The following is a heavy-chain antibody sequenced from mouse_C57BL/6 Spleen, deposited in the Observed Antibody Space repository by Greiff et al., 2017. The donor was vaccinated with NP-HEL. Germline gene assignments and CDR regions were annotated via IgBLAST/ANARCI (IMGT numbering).Heavy chain of an antibody. CDR1: GYTFTSYW. V-gene: IGHV1-69*01. J-gene: IGHJ2*01. CDR3: ARSGNYYGSHFDC. CDR2: IDPSDSYT. Sequence: VQLQQPGAELVMPGASVKLSCKASGYTFTSYWMHWVKQRPGQGLEWIGEIDPSDSYTNYNQKFKGKSTLTVDKSSSTAYMQLSSLTSEDSAVYYCARSGNYYGSHFDCWGKGTTLTVSS. D-gene: IGHD1-1*01.